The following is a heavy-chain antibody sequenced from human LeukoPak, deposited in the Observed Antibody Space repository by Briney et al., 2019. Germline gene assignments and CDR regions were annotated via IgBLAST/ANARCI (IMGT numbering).Heavy chain of an antibody. CDR1: GFAFSSYE. CDR3: ATMTTVVTG. CDR2: ISSSGSTI. Sequence: GGSPRLSCAASGFAFSSYEMNWVRQAPGKGLEWVSYISSSGSTIYYADSVKGRFAISRDNAKNSLYLQMNSLRAEDTAVYYCATMTTVVTGWGQGTLVTVSS. D-gene: IGHD4-23*01. V-gene: IGHV3-48*03. J-gene: IGHJ4*02.